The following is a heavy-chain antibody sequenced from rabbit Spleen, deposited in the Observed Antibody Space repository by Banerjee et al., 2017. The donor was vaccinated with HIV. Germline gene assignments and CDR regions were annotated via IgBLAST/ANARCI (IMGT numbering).Heavy chain of an antibody. D-gene: IGHD4-2*01. CDR2: IDLLFGTT. CDR3: ARGYPGSGDRFSL. Sequence: QEQLMESGGGLVQPGGSLKLSCKASGFDFSRTGVSWVRQAPGKGLEWIGYIDLLFGTTYYANWVNGRFTISSHNAQNTLYLQLHSLIAADTATYFCARGYPGSGDRFSLWGPGTLVTVS. J-gene: IGHJ4*01. CDR1: GFDFSRTG. V-gene: IGHV1S47*01.